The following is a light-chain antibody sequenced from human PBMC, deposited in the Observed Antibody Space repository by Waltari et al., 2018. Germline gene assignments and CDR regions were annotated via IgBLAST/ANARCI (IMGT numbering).Light chain of an antibody. J-gene: IGLJ1*01. CDR2: DVN. CDR3: SSYVSSN. Sequence: HSALTQPASVSGSPGQSITISCTGISIDIDHHKSFSWYQQHPGKAPKLIIYDVNVRPSRVSNRFSGSKSGNTASLTISGLQADDEADYYCSSYVSSNFGSGTKVTVL. CDR1: SIDIDHHKS. V-gene: IGLV2-14*03.